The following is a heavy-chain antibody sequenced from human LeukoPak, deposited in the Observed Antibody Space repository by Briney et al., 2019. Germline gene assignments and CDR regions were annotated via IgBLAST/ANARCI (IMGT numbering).Heavy chain of an antibody. CDR1: GGTFSSYT. J-gene: IGHJ4*02. V-gene: IGHV1-69*02. Sequence: ASVKVSCKASGGTFSSYTISWVRQAPGQGLEWMGRIIPILGIANYAQKFQGRVTITADKSTSTAYMELSSLRSEDTAVYYCARAYYYDSSGYFELDYWGQGTLVTVS. CDR2: IIPILGIA. CDR3: ARAYYYDSSGYFELDY. D-gene: IGHD3-22*01.